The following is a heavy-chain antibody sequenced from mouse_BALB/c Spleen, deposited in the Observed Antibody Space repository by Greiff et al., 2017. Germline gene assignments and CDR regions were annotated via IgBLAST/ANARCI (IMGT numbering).Heavy chain of an antibody. CDR2: IWAGGST. CDR3: AREGSPRGGYYFDY. Sequence: LVESGPGLVAPSQSLSITCTVSGFSLTSYGVHWVRQPPGKGLEWLGVIWAGGSTNYNSALMSRLSISKDNSKSQVFLKMNSLQTDDTAMYYCAREGSPRGGYYFDYWGQGTTLTVSS. D-gene: IGHD6-1*01. CDR1: GFSLTSYG. J-gene: IGHJ2*01. V-gene: IGHV2-9*02.